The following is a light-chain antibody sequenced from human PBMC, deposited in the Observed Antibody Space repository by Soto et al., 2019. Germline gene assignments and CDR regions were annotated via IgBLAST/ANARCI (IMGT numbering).Light chain of an antibody. J-gene: IGKJ1*01. CDR2: GAT. Sequence: IVLTKSPGTLSLSPGESATLSCRASQSVSSSYLAWYQQTPGQAPRLLIRGATSRATGIPDWCSGRGSGTDFTLTISRLAPEDFAVYYCQYYSTSREPFGQGTKVYIK. CDR1: QSVSSSY. CDR3: QYYSTSREP. V-gene: IGKV3-20*01.